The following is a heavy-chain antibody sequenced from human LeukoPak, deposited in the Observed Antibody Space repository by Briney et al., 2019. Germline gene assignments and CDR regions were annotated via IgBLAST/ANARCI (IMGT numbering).Heavy chain of an antibody. D-gene: IGHD6-19*01. J-gene: IGHJ3*02. Sequence: PGGSLRLSCAASGFTFSSYAMSWVRQAPGKGLEWVSAISGSGGSTYYADSVKGRFTISRDNSKNTLYLQTNSLRAEDTAVYYCAKDSSGWFVYQKHHDAFDIWGQGTMVTVSS. CDR3: AKDSSGWFVYQKHHDAFDI. CDR1: GFTFSSYA. CDR2: ISGSGGST. V-gene: IGHV3-23*01.